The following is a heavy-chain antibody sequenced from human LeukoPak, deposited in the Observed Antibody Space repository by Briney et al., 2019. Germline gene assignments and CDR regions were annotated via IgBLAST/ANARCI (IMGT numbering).Heavy chain of an antibody. CDR2: IDAGNGNT. J-gene: IGHJ4*02. Sequence: ASVKVSYKASGYTFTIYAMHWVRQAPGQRLEWMGWIDAGNGNTKYSQKFQGRVTITRDTSASTAYMELSSLRSEDTAVYYCARFPGRGVAAAVAHWGQGTLVTVSS. CDR3: ARFPGRGVAAAVAH. V-gene: IGHV1-3*01. D-gene: IGHD6-13*01. CDR1: GYTFTIYA.